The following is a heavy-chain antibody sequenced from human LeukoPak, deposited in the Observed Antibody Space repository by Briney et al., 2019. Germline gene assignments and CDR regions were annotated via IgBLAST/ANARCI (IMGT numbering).Heavy chain of an antibody. CDR1: GYTISNDNY. V-gene: IGHV4-38-2*02. CDR2: FYHSGSS. CDR3: VVLPDY. Sequence: SETLSLTCSVSGYTISNDNYWGWIRQPPGRGLEWIGSFYHSGSSYYSPSLKSRVTISVDTSKNQFSLKLTSVTAADTAIYYCVVLPDYWGQGTLVTVSS. J-gene: IGHJ4*02. D-gene: IGHD3-16*02.